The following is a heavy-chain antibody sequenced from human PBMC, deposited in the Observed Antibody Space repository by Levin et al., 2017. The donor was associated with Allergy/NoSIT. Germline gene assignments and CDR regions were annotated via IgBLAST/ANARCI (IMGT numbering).Heavy chain of an antibody. V-gene: IGHV3-9*01. CDR2: ISWNSGSI. Sequence: SCAASGFTFDDYAMHWVRQAPGKGLEWVSGISWNSGSIGYADSVKGRFTISRDNATNSLYLQMNSLRAEDTALYYCAKAHYVGAFDIWGQGTMVTVSS. D-gene: IGHD3-16*01. CDR3: AKAHYVGAFDI. CDR1: GFTFDDYA. J-gene: IGHJ3*02.